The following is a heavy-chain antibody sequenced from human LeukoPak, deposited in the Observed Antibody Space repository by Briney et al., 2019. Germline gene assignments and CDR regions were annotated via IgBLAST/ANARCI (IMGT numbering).Heavy chain of an antibody. CDR2: IYYSGST. CDR3: ARAHDSSGYY. V-gene: IGHV4-31*03. D-gene: IGHD3-22*01. Sequence: PSETLSLTCTVSGGPISSGGYYWSWIRQHPGKGLEWIGYIYYSGSTYYNPSLKSRVTISVDTSKNQFSLKLSSVTAADTAVYYCARAHDSSGYYWGQGTLVTVSS. CDR1: GGPISSGGYY. J-gene: IGHJ4*02.